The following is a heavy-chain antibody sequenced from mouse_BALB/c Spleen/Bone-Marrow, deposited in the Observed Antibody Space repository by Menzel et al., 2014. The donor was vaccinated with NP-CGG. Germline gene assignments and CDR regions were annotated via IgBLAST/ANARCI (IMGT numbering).Heavy chain of an antibody. CDR3: TRGDGYGGFAY. J-gene: IGHJ3*01. CDR2: IHPSDSET. CDR1: GYSFTTYW. Sequence: VQLQESGAELVRPGASVKLSCKTSGYSFTTYWMNWAERRPGQGLEWIGMIHPSDSETKLNQKFKDKATLTVDKSSNTAYMQLNSPTSEDSAVYYCTRGDGYGGFAYWGQGTLVTVSA. D-gene: IGHD2-2*01. V-gene: IGHV1-61*01.